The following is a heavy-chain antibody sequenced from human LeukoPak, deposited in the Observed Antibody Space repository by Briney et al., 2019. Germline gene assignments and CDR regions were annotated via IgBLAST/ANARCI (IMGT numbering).Heavy chain of an antibody. CDR3: AKSAQTIFGVVTFDY. CDR1: GFTVSANY. D-gene: IGHD3-3*01. CDR2: IYSGGTT. J-gene: IGHJ4*02. Sequence: GGSLRLSCAASGFTVSANYMSWVRQAPGKGLEWVSIIYSGGTTYYADSVKGRFTISRDNSKNTLYLQMNSLRAEDTAVYYCAKSAQTIFGVVTFDYWGQGTLVTVSS. V-gene: IGHV3-53*01.